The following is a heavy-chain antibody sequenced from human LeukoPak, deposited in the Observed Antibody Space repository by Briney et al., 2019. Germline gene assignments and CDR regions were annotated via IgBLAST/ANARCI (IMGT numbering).Heavy chain of an antibody. J-gene: IGHJ4*02. CDR2: IDKDGSEK. D-gene: IGHD6-13*01. CDR1: GFTFSNYW. V-gene: IGHV3-7*01. CDR3: ARDQGAAGDY. Sequence: GGSLRLSCAASGFTFSNYWMTWVRQAPGKGLEWVANIDKDGSEKFYVDSVKGRFTISRDNAKDSLYLQMNSLRAEDRALYYCARDQGAAGDYWGQGTLVTVSS.